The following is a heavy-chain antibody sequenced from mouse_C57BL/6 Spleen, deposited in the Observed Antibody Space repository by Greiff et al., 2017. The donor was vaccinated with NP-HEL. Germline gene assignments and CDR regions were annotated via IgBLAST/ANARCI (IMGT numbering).Heavy chain of an antibody. V-gene: IGHV1-78*01. CDR2: IYPRDGST. CDR1: GYTFTDHT. D-gene: IGHD1-2*01. J-gene: IGHJ2*01. Sequence: QVQLQQSDAELVKPGASVKISCKVSGYTFTDHTIHWMKQRPEQGLEWIGYIYPRDGSTKYNEKFKGKATLTADTSSSTAYMQLSSLTSEDSAVYYCARGLRPYYFDYWGQGTTLTVSS. CDR3: ARGLRPYYFDY.